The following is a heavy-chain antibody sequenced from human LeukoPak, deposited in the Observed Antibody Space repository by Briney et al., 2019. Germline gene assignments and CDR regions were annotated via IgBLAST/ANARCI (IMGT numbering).Heavy chain of an antibody. CDR2: MNPNSGNT. CDR1: GYTFTSYD. V-gene: IGHV1-8*01. J-gene: IGHJ4*02. CDR3: ARETNLAVAGKGGVDY. D-gene: IGHD6-19*01. Sequence: ASVKVSCKASGYTFTSYDIKWVRQATGQGLEWMGWMNPNSGNTGYAQKFQGRVTMTRNTSISTAYMELSSLRSEDTAVYYCARETNLAVAGKGGVDYWGQGTLVTVSS.